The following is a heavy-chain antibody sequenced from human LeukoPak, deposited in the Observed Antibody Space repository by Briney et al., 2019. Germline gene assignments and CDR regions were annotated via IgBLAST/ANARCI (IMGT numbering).Heavy chain of an antibody. CDR3: AKDFYWAFDY. V-gene: IGHV3-30*02. D-gene: IGHD2-8*02. Sequence: GGSLRLSCAASGFTFSSYGMHWVRQAPGKGLEWVAFIRYDGSNKYYADSVKGRFTISRDNSKNTLYLQMNSLRVEDTAVYYCAKDFYWAFDYWGQGTLVTVSS. J-gene: IGHJ4*02. CDR1: GFTFSSYG. CDR2: IRYDGSNK.